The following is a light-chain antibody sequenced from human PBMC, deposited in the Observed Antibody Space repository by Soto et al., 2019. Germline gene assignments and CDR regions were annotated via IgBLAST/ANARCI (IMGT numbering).Light chain of an antibody. CDR3: HSMA. V-gene: IGKV1-5*01. J-gene: IGKJ5*01. Sequence: DIQLTHTPSTLSASVGDEVTITFRASQTISRWLAWYQQKPGRAPKLLIYDATTLESRVPSRFSGSGSETEFTRTISGLQAEDFATYFCHSMAFGQGTRLEIK. CDR1: QTISRW. CDR2: DAT.